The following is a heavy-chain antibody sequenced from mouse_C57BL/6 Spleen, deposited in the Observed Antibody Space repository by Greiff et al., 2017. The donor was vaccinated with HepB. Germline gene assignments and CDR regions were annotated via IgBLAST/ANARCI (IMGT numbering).Heavy chain of an antibody. Sequence: EVKLVESGPELVKPGASVKISCKASGYSFTGYYMNWVKQSPEKSLEWIGEINPSTGGTTYNQKFKAKATLTVDKSSSTAYMQLKSLTSEDSAVYYCASYLLDAMDYWGQGTSVTVSS. CDR1: GYSFTGYY. J-gene: IGHJ4*01. CDR2: INPSTGGT. CDR3: ASYLLDAMDY. V-gene: IGHV1-42*01. D-gene: IGHD1-1*01.